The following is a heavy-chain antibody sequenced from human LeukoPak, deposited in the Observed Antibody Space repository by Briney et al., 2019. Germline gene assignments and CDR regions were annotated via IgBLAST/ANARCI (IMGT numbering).Heavy chain of an antibody. J-gene: IGHJ4*02. Sequence: ASVKVSCKASGYTFTSYGISWVRQAPGQGLEWMGWISAYNGNTNYAQKLQGRVTMTTDTSTGTAYMELRSLRSDDTAVYYCARDLKGYSSSWYDYWGQGTLVTVSS. V-gene: IGHV1-18*01. CDR1: GYTFTSYG. CDR2: ISAYNGNT. D-gene: IGHD6-13*01. CDR3: ARDLKGYSSSWYDY.